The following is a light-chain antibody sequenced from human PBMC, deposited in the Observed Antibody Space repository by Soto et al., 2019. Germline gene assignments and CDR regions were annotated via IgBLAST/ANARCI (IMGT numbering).Light chain of an antibody. CDR2: DVS. V-gene: IGLV2-11*01. CDR3: CSYAGSYTYV. Sequence: QSALTQPRSVSGSPGQSVTISCTGTSSDVGGYNYVSWYQQHPGKAPKLMIYDVSKRPSWVPDRFSGSKSGNTASLTISGLQAEDEADYYCCSYAGSYTYVFGTGTNVTVL. J-gene: IGLJ1*01. CDR1: SSDVGGYNY.